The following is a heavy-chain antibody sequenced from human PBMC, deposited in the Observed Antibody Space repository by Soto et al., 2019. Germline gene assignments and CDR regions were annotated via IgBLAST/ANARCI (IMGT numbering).Heavy chain of an antibody. D-gene: IGHD4-4*01. J-gene: IGHJ4*02. V-gene: IGHV3-48*03. CDR1: GFTFSSYE. CDR2: ISSSGSTI. CDR3: ERGHYSRGGGYFDY. Sequence: EVQLVESGGGLVQPGGSLRLSCAASGFTFSSYEMNWVRQAPGKGLEWVSYISSSGSTIYYADSVKGRFTISRDNAKNSMDRQGHGLGDEDRSFYDCERGHYSRGGGYFDYWGQETLVTVSS.